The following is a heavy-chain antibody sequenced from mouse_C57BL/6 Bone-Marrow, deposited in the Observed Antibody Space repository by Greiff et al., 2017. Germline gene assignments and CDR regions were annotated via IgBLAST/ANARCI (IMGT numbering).Heavy chain of an antibody. D-gene: IGHD4-1*01. V-gene: IGHV1-55*01. J-gene: IGHJ2*01. CDR2: IYPSSGGT. Sequence: QVQLQQPGAELVKPGASVKMSCKASGYTFTSYWITWVKQRPGQGLEWIGDIYPSSGGTNYNEKFKSKAILTVDPSANTAYMQLSSLTSEDSAVFYCARSGPLGRSFDYWGQGTTLTVSS. CDR3: ARSGPLGRSFDY. CDR1: GYTFTSYW.